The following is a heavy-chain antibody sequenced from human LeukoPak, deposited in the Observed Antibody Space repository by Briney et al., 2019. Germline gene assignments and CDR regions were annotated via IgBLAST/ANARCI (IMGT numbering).Heavy chain of an antibody. CDR1: GGSISSGGYY. D-gene: IGHD3-22*01. V-gene: IGHV4-31*03. J-gene: IGHJ4*02. CDR2: IYYSGST. CDR3: ARAGYYYVSSGYHNFDY. Sequence: SETLSLTCTVSGGSISSGGYYWSWIRQHPGKGLEWIGYIYYSGSTYYNPSLKSRVTISVDTSKNQFSLKLSSVTAADTAVYYCARAGYYYVSSGYHNFDYWGQGTLVTVSS.